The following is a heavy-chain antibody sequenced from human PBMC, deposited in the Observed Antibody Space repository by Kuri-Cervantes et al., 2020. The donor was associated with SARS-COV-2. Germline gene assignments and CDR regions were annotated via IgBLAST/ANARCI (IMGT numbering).Heavy chain of an antibody. CDR1: GFTFSNYA. V-gene: IGHV3-30*18. Sequence: GESLKISCEASGFTFSNYAMHWVRQAPGKGLEWVAVISHDGKNKKCIASGKDRFTISRDNSQNTLYLHMKSLRSEDTAMYYCAKDRVGVQDFWGQGTLVTVSS. D-gene: IGHD2-21*01. CDR2: ISHDGKNK. J-gene: IGHJ4*02. CDR3: AKDRVGVQDF.